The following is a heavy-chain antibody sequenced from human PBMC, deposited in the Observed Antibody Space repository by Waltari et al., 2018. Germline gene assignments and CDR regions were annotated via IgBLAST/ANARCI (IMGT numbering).Heavy chain of an antibody. CDR2: ISWNSGRI. Sequence: EVQLVESGGGLVQPGGSLRLSCAASGFTFDDYAMHWVRQAPGKGLEWVSGISWNSGRIGYADSVKCRFTISRDNAKNSLYLQMNSLRAEDMALYYCAKDKGMSEDVDTAIFDYWGQGTLVTVSS. D-gene: IGHD5-18*01. J-gene: IGHJ4*02. CDR3: AKDKGMSEDVDTAIFDY. CDR1: GFTFDDYA. V-gene: IGHV3-9*03.